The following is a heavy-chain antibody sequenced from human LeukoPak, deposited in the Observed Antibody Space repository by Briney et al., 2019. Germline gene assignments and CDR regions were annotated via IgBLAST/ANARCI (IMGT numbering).Heavy chain of an antibody. CDR1: GHIFTSYY. J-gene: IGHJ5*02. D-gene: IGHD3-10*01. CDR3: ARARPSYGSGSYNNWFDP. V-gene: IGHV1-46*01. CDR2: INPSGGSI. Sequence: ASVKVSCKASGHIFTSYYMYWVRQAPGQGLEWMGIINPSGGSIRYAQKFQGRVTMTRDTSTSTVYMELSSLRSEDTAVYYCARARPSYGSGSYNNWFDPWGQGTLVTVSS.